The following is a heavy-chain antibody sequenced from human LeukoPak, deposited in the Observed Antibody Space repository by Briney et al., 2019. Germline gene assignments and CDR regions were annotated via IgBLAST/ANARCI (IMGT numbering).Heavy chain of an antibody. J-gene: IGHJ6*02. Sequence: GGSLRLSCAASGFTFSSYGMHWVRQAPGKRLEWVAVISYDGSNKYYADSVKGRFTISRDNSKNTLYLQMNSLRAEHTAVYYCANIDKGHGMDVWGQGTTDTVSS. CDR1: GFTFSSYG. V-gene: IGHV3-30*18. CDR3: ANIDKGHGMDV. CDR2: ISYDGSNK.